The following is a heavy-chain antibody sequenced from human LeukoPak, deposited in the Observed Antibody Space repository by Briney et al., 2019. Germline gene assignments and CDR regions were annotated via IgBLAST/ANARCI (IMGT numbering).Heavy chain of an antibody. CDR2: ISAYNGNT. J-gene: IGHJ4*02. CDR3: VRDLGVDTTMIFFDY. D-gene: IGHD3/OR15-3a*01. CDR1: GYTFTSFG. V-gene: IGHV1-18*01. Sequence: ASVKVSCKASGYTFTSFGISWVRQAPGQGLEWMGWISAYNGNTNYARKVQGRVTMTTDTSTSTAYMELRSLRSDDTAMYYCVRDLGVDTTMIFFDYWGQGSLATVSS.